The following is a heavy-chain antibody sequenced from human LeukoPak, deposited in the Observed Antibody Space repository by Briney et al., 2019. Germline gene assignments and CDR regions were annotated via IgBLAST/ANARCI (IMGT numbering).Heavy chain of an antibody. V-gene: IGHV4-39*01. D-gene: IGHD4-11*01. CDR3: ARSPTDYYYYYMDV. CDR1: GESFSGYY. J-gene: IGHJ6*03. CDR2: IYYSGST. Sequence: SETLSLTCAVYGESFSGYYWGWIRQPPGKGLEWIGSIYYSGSTYYNPSLKSRVTISVDTSKNQFSLKLSSVTAADTAVYYCARSPTDYYYYYMDVWGKGTTVTVSS.